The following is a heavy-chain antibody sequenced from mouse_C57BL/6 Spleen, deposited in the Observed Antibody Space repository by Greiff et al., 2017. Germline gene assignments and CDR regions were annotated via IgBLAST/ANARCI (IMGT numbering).Heavy chain of an antibody. CDR3: ARGDYDGAWFAY. J-gene: IGHJ3*01. V-gene: IGHV1-42*01. D-gene: IGHD2-4*01. CDR2: INPSTGGT. CDR1: GYSFTGYY. Sequence: EVQLQQSGPELVKPGASVKISCKASGYSFTGYYMNWVKQSPEKSLEWIGEINPSTGGTTYNQKFKAKATLTVDKSSSTAYMQLKSLTSEDSAVDYCARGDYDGAWFAYWGQGTLVTVSA.